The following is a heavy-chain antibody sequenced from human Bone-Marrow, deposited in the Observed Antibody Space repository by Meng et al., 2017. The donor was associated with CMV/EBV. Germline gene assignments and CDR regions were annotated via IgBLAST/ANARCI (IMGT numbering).Heavy chain of an antibody. V-gene: IGHV1-46*01. CDR3: ARDSGHIWSGRIGGMDV. CDR2: INPSVGST. Sequence: ASVKVSCKASGYTFTSYYMHWVRQAPGQGLEWMGIINPSVGSTSYAQKFQGRVTMTRDRSTSTVYMGLSTLRSEATAVYYCARDSGHIWSGRIGGMDVWGQGTTVTVSS. J-gene: IGHJ6*02. CDR1: GYTFTSYY. D-gene: IGHD3-3*01.